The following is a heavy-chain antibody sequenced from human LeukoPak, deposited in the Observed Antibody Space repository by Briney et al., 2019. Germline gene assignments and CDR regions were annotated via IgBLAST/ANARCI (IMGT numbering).Heavy chain of an antibody. Sequence: SETLSLTCTVSGGPISSYYWIRQPPGKGLEWIGYIYYSGSTNSNPSLKGRVTISVDTSKNQFSLELSSVTAADTAVYYCARVLHYGSGSYLCNYYMDVWGKGTTVTVSS. V-gene: IGHV4-59*01. CDR1: GGPISSYY. CDR2: IYYSGST. J-gene: IGHJ6*03. CDR3: ARVLHYGSGSYLCNYYMDV. D-gene: IGHD3-10*01.